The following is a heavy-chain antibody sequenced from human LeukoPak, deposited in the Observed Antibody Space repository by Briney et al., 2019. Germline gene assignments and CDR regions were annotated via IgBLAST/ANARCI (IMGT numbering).Heavy chain of an antibody. CDR1: GGSISSSSYY. CDR3: ARRDTAMVTFDY. D-gene: IGHD5-18*01. V-gene: IGHV4-39*01. Sequence: SETLSLTCTVSGGSISSSSYYWGWIRQPPGKGLEWIGSIYYSGSTYYNPSLKSRVTISVDTSKNQFSLKLSSVTAADTAVYYCARRDTAMVTFDYWGQGTLATVSS. CDR2: IYYSGST. J-gene: IGHJ4*02.